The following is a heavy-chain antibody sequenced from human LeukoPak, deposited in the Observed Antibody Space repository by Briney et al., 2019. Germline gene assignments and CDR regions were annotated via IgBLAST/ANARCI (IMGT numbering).Heavy chain of an antibody. CDR1: GGSLSGYY. CDR3: ASFTGAAALFDY. CDR2: INHSGST. V-gene: IGHV4-34*01. Sequence: PSETLSLTCAVYGGSLSGYYWSWIRQPPGKGLEWIGEINHSGSTNYNPSLKGRVTISVDTSKNQFSLKLSSVTAADTAVYYCASFTGAAALFDYWGQGTLVTVSS. D-gene: IGHD6-13*01. J-gene: IGHJ4*02.